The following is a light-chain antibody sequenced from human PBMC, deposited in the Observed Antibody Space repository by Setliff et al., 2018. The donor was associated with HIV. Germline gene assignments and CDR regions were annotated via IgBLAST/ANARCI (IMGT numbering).Light chain of an antibody. Sequence: IQMAQSPSSLSASVGDRVTITCRASQDIENDLGWYQQRPGKAPKLLIYATSTLHSGVPSRFSGSGSGTEFTLTISSLQPDDFATYYCQQYNTYPLTFGGGTKVDIK. CDR3: QQYNTYPLT. CDR1: QDIEND. J-gene: IGKJ4*01. CDR2: ATS. V-gene: IGKV1-17*01.